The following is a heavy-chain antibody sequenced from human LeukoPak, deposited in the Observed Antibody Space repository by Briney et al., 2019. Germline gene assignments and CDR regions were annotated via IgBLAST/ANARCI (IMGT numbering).Heavy chain of an antibody. D-gene: IGHD3-3*01. CDR3: AKLGGKTPYYDFWSGSDDY. V-gene: IGHV3-30*18. J-gene: IGHJ4*02. Sequence: GGSLRLSCAVSGFTFSSYGMHWVRQAPGKGLEWVAIISYDGSSKYYADSVKGRFTISRDNSKNTLYLQMNSLRAEDTAVYYCAKLGGKTPYYDFWSGSDDYWGQGTLVTVSS. CDR1: GFTFSSYG. CDR2: ISYDGSSK.